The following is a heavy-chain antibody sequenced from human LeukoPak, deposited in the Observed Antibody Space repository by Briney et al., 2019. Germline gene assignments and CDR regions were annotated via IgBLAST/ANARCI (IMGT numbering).Heavy chain of an antibody. CDR1: GGSISSGSYY. Sequence: SQTLSLTCTVSGGSISSGSYYWRWIRQPAGKGLEWIERIYTSGSTNYNPSLKSRVTISVDTSKNQFSLKLSSVTAADTAVYYCARESVAAGRTGFDYWGQGTLVTVSS. J-gene: IGHJ4*02. D-gene: IGHD6-25*01. V-gene: IGHV4-61*02. CDR2: IYTSGST. CDR3: ARESVAAGRTGFDY.